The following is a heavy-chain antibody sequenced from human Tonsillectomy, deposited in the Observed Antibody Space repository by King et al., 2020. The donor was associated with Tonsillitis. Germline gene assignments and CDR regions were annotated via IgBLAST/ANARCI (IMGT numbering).Heavy chain of an antibody. CDR1: GGSISSYY. CDR2: IYYSGST. J-gene: IGHJ4*02. D-gene: IGHD3-22*01. CDR3: ARDQNYYDSSGYYRGGFDY. V-gene: IGHV4-59*01. Sequence: VQLQESGPGLVKPSETLSLTCTVSGGSISSYYWSWIRQPPGKGLEWIGYIYYSGSTNYNPSLESRVTISVDTSKNQFSLKRSSVTAADTAVYYCARDQNYYDSSGYYRGGFDYWGQGTLVTVSS.